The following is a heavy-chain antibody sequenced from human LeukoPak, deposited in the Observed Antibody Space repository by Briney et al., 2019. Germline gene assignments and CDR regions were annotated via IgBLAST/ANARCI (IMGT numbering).Heavy chain of an antibody. CDR3: ARDGVLRYFDWPIPLDL. D-gene: IGHD3-9*01. CDR1: GYSINSGYY. J-gene: IGHJ2*01. Sequence: SETLSLTCTVSGYSINSGYYWGWIRQPPGKGLEWIGNIYHGGSAYYNPSLKSRVTISVDTSKNQFSLKLSSVTAADTAVYYCARDGVLRYFDWPIPLDLWGRGTLVTVSS. V-gene: IGHV4-38-2*02. CDR2: IYHGGSA.